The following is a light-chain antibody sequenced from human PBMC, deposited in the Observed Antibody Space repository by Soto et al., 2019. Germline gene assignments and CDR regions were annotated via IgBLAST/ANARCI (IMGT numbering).Light chain of an antibody. CDR3: LQDYNYPWT. CDR1: QDIRND. Sequence: AIQMTQSPSSQSASVGDRVTITRRVSQDIRNDLGWYQEKPRQAPKLLIYAASNLQSGVPSRFSGSGSGTDFTLTISSMQPEDFATYYCLQDYNYPWTFGQGTKVEV. CDR2: AAS. J-gene: IGKJ1*01. V-gene: IGKV1-6*01.